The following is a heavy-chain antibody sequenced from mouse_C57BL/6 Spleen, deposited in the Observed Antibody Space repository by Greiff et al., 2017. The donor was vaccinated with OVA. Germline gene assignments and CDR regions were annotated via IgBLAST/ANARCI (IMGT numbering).Heavy chain of an antibody. D-gene: IGHD2-1*01. CDR3: ARGPYGNSFDD. CDR1: GFTITDYY. V-gene: IGHV14-2*01. CDR2: IDPEAGET. Sequence: VQLQQSGAELVKPGASVKLSCTASGFTITDYYMHWVKQRTEQGLEWIGRIDPEAGETKYAPKFQGKATITADTSSNTAYLQLSSLTSEDTAVYYCARGPYGNSFDDWGQGTTLTVSS. J-gene: IGHJ2*01.